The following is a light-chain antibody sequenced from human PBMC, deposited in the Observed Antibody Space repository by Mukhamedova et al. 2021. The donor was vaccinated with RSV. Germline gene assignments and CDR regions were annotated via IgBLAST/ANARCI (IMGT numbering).Light chain of an antibody. CDR2: DAS. CDR3: QQYHGSSYT. Sequence: WYQRRVHGQAPKLLVSDASKLESGVPSRISGSGSGTDYTLTISSLQPEDFATYYCQQYHGSSYTFAQGTRLEIK. J-gene: IGKJ2*01. V-gene: IGKV1-NL1*01.